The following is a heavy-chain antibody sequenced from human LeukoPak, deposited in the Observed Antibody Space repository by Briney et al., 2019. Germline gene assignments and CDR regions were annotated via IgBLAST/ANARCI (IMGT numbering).Heavy chain of an antibody. V-gene: IGHV4-39*07. CDR1: GGSISSSSYY. CDR2: IYYSGST. Sequence: SETLSLTCTVSGGSISSSSYYWGWIRQPPGKGLEWIGSIYYSGSTYYNPSLKSRVTISVDTSKNQFSLKLSSVTAADTAVYYCARDLGVRDYGSNWGQGTLVTVSS. J-gene: IGHJ4*02. CDR3: ARDLGVRDYGSN. D-gene: IGHD3-10*01.